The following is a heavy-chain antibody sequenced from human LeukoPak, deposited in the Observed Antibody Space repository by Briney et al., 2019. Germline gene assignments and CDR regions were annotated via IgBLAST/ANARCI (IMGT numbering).Heavy chain of an antibody. Sequence: SQTLSLTCAISGDSVSSNSAAWIWIRQSPSRGLEWLGRTYYRSKWYNDYAVSVKSRITINPDTSKNQFSLKLSSVTAVDTAVYYCARGPVGGATYYDGDAFDIWGQGTMVTVSS. CDR2: TYYRSKWYN. V-gene: IGHV6-1*01. J-gene: IGHJ3*02. CDR1: GDSVSSNSAA. D-gene: IGHD1-26*01. CDR3: ARGPVGGATYYDGDAFDI.